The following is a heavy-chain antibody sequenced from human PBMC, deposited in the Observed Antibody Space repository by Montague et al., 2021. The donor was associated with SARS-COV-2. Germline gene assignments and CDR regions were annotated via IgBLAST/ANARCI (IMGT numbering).Heavy chain of an antibody. J-gene: IGHJ5*02. D-gene: IGHD2/OR15-2a*01. Sequence: SLRLSCAASGFIFSDYSMNWVRQTPGRGLEWVSSISSSSNYIFYADSVRGRFTTSRDNAKNSLYLQMDSLRAEDTAVYYCAREQGRCTCTRCDRGFDPWGQGTLVTVSS. CDR2: ISSSSNYI. CDR3: AREQGRCTCTRCDRGFDP. CDR1: GFIFSDYS. V-gene: IGHV3-21*01.